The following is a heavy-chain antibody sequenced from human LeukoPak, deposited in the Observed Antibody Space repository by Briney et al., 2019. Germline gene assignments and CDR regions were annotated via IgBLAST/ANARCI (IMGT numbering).Heavy chain of an antibody. V-gene: IGHV2-5*02. CDR3: AHNFALHWFDP. J-gene: IGHJ5*02. CDR2: LYCDGDK. D-gene: IGHD2/OR15-2a*01. CDR1: GCSLSATGLG. Sequence: SAPTLVKPTQTLTLTSTSTGCSLSATGLGLDWIRQPPPNPLKWLALLYCDGDKRYSPSLKSRLNITKDTSKNQVVLTMTNMDPVDTATYYGAHNFALHWFDPWGQGTLVTVSS.